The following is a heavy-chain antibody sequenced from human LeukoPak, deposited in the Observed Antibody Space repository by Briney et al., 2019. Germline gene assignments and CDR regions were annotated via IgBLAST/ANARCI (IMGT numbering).Heavy chain of an antibody. CDR1: GGSMSPYH. D-gene: IGHD6-19*01. V-gene: IGHV4-59*08. CDR2: IYYSGST. J-gene: IGHJ4*02. CDR3: ARAVSGRFDY. Sequence: SETLSLTCTGPGGSMSPYHWGWIRQPPGKGLEWTGYIYYSGSTNYNPSLKSRVTISVDTSKNQFSLKLSSVTAADTAIYYCARAVSGRFDYWGQGTLVTVSS.